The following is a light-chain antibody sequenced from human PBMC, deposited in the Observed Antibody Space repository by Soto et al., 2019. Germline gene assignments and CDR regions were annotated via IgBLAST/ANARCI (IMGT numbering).Light chain of an antibody. CDR1: QTVSRYY. CDR2: GAS. J-gene: IGKJ4*01. CDR3: HQALT. Sequence: VLTQSPATLSLSPGGRATLSCRASQTVSRYYLSWYQKRPGQPPRLLIYGASTRATGVPDRFSGSGSGAVFTLTISSLQPEDFAVYYCHQALTFGGGTTVE. V-gene: IGKV3D-7*01.